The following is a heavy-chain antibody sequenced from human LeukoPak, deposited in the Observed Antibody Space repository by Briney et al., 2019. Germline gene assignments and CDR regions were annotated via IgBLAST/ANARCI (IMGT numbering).Heavy chain of an antibody. J-gene: IGHJ4*02. V-gene: IGHV3-7*01. CDR2: IKQVGREN. Sequence: PGGCLRLSCAVFGLSLISYWIRSGRQTPGRGLGWVANIKQVGRENTYVDSVRGQFTFSRDNAKTSLYLQMNSLRAEDTAVYYCARDPRPSYSSSWYYFDYWGQGTLVTVSS. CDR3: ARDPRPSYSSSWYYFDY. CDR1: GLSLISYW. D-gene: IGHD6-13*01.